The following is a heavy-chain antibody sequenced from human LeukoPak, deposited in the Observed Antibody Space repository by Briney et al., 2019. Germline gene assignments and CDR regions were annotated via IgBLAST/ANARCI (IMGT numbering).Heavy chain of an antibody. V-gene: IGHV3-66*01. CDR3: ARGHRGDLLWFGELSP. Sequence: GGSLRLSCAASEFSVGSNYMSWVRQAPGKGLEWVSVIYSGGSTYYADSVKGRFTISRDNSKNTLYLQMNSLRAEDTAVYYCARGHRGDLLWFGELSPWGQGTLVTVSS. J-gene: IGHJ5*02. CDR2: IYSGGST. D-gene: IGHD3-10*01. CDR1: EFSVGSNY.